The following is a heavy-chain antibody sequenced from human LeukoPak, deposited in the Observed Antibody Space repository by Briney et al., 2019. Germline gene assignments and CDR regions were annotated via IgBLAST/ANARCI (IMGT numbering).Heavy chain of an antibody. Sequence: SETLSLTCAVSGYSISSGYYWGWIRQPPGKGLEWIASIYHSGNTYYNPSLKSRITISVDTSKNHFSLDLSSVTAADTAVYYCARVKTSSFVFDIWGQGTMVTVPS. CDR1: GYSISSGYY. J-gene: IGHJ3*02. V-gene: IGHV4-38-2*01. CDR3: ARVKTSSFVFDI. CDR2: IYHSGNT.